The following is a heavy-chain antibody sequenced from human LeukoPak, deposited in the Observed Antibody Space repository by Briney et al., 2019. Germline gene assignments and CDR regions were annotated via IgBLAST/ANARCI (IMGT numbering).Heavy chain of an antibody. J-gene: IGHJ4*02. CDR1: GGSISSSSYY. Sequence: SETLSLTCTVSGGSISSSSYYWGWIRQPPGKGLEWIGSIYYSGSTYYNPSLKSRVTISVDTSKNQFSLKLSSVTAADTAVYYCARDRYYYDSSGYYPDPPDYWGQGTLVTVSS. D-gene: IGHD3-22*01. CDR3: ARDRYYYDSSGYYPDPPDY. CDR2: IYYSGST. V-gene: IGHV4-39*07.